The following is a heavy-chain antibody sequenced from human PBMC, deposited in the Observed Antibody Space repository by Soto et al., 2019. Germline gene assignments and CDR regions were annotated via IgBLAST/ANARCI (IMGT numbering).Heavy chain of an antibody. D-gene: IGHD3-22*01. CDR2: LSGDGTTT. V-gene: IGHV3-23*01. CDR1: GFTFSTYG. Sequence: EVQLLESGGGLVQPGGSLRLSCTASGFTFSTYGMCWVRQAPGKGLEWVSSLSGDGTTTYYIDSVKGRFTISRDNSRNTLSLQMNSLRTEDTAIYYCAKDISFDTSAYNYWGQGILVAVSS. CDR3: AKDISFDTSAYNY. J-gene: IGHJ4*02.